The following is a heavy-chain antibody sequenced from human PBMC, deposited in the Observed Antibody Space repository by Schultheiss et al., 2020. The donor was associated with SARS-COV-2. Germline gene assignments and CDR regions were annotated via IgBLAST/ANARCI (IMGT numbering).Heavy chain of an antibody. CDR3: ARDAVACSSTSCPSDWGYYYYMDV. J-gene: IGHJ6*03. D-gene: IGHD2-2*01. CDR2: ISSSSSYI. Sequence: GGSLRLSCAASGFTFSSYSMNWVRQAPGKGLEWVSSISSSSSYIYYADSVKGRFTISRDNAKNSLYLQMNSLRAEDTAVYYCARDAVACSSTSCPSDWGYYYYMDVWGKGTTVTVSS. CDR1: GFTFSSYS. V-gene: IGHV3-21*01.